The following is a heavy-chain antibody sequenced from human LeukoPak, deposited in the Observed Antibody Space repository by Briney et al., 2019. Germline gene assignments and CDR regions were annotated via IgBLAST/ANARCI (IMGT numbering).Heavy chain of an antibody. CDR3: ARGPYTGSYYPLPY. V-gene: IGHV3-74*01. CDR1: GFTFSSSW. Sequence: TGGSLRLSCAASGFTFSSSWMHWVRQAPEKGLVWVSRINSDGSSTSYADSVKGRFTTSRDNAKNPLNLQMNSLGAEDTAVYYCARGPYTGSYYPLPYWGQGTLVTVSS. CDR2: INSDGSST. J-gene: IGHJ4*02. D-gene: IGHD1-26*01.